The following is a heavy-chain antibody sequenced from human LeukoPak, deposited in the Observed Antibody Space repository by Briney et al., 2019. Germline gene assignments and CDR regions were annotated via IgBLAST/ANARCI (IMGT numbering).Heavy chain of an antibody. CDR2: IYSGGST. CDR3: AREYSYGRAY. J-gene: IGHJ4*02. V-gene: IGHV3-53*01. CDR1: GFTVSSNY. Sequence: GXXLRLSCAASGFTVSSNYMSWVRQAPGKGLEWVSVIYSGGSTYYSDSVKGRFPISRDNSKNTLYLQMNSLRAEDTAVYYCAREYSYGRAYWGQGTLVTVSS. D-gene: IGHD5-18*01.